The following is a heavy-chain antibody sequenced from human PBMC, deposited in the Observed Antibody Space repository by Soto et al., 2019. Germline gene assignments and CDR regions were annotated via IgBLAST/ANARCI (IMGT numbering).Heavy chain of an antibody. CDR3: ASSYSGYLDN. V-gene: IGHV4-31*03. J-gene: IGHJ4*02. CDR1: GGSMSSGAYY. CDR2: IYHTGNT. D-gene: IGHD3-22*01. Sequence: QVQLQESGPGLVKPSQTLSLSCSVSGGSMSSGAYYWNWISQHPGKGLEWIAYIYHTGNTYYNPSLRSRTTISVDTSENQFSLKLTSVTDADTAVYYCASSYSGYLDNWGQGTLVTVSS.